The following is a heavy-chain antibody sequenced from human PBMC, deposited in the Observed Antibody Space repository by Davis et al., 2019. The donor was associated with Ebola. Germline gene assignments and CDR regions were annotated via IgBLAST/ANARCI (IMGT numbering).Heavy chain of an antibody. Sequence: SETLSLTCTVYGGSFSGNYWSWIRQPPGKGLEWIGEINHSGSTNYNPSLKSRVTISVDTSKNQFSLKLSSVTAADTAVYYCAREVLLWFGELLYYYYYMDVWGKGTTVTVSS. D-gene: IGHD3-10*01. CDR1: GGSFSGNY. CDR2: INHSGST. J-gene: IGHJ6*03. CDR3: AREVLLWFGELLYYYYYMDV. V-gene: IGHV4-34*01.